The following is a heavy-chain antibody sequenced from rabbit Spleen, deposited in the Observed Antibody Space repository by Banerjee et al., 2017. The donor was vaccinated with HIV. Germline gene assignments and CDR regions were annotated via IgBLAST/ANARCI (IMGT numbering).Heavy chain of an antibody. V-gene: IGHV1S45*01. CDR2: INAVTGKA. CDR1: GFSFSNKAV. CDR3: ARSVYGESYPPLQL. Sequence: QEQLVESGGGLVKPEGSLKLSCTASGFSFSNKAVMCWVRQAPGKGLEWIACINAVTGKAVYASWAKGRFTFSKTSSTTVTLQMTSLTAADTATYFCARSVYGESYPPLQLWGQGTLVTVS. J-gene: IGHJ4*01. D-gene: IGHD2-1*01.